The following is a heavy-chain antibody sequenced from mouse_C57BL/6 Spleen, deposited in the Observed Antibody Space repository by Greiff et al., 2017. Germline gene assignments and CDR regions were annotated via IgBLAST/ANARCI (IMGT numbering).Heavy chain of an antibody. J-gene: IGHJ2*01. D-gene: IGHD2-5*01. CDR2: IYPGDGDT. V-gene: IGHV1-82*01. Sequence: QVQLKQSGPELVKPGASVKISCKASGYAFSSSWMNWVKQRPGKGLGWIGRIYPGDGDTNYNGKFKGKATLTADKSSSTAYMQLSSLTSEDSAVYFCATLDFFSNDYWGQGTTLTVSS. CDR1: GYAFSSSW. CDR3: ATLDFFSNDY.